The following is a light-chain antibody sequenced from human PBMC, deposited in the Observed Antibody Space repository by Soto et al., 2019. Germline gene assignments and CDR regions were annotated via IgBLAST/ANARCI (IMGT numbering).Light chain of an antibody. Sequence: EIVMTQSPLSLPVTPGEPASISCRSSQSLLHSSGSNFLDWYLQKPGQSPQLLIYLGSNRASGVTGRFSGSGSGTDFTLKISRVEAEDVGVYYCMQVLQAPLSFGGGTRVEIK. CDR1: QSLLHSSGSNF. V-gene: IGKV2-28*01. CDR2: LGS. CDR3: MQVLQAPLS. J-gene: IGKJ4*01.